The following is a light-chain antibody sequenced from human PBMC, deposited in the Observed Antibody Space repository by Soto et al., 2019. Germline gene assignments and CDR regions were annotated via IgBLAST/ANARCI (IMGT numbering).Light chain of an antibody. CDR1: QSVSSN. V-gene: IGKV3-15*01. J-gene: IGKJ1*01. CDR2: GAS. CDR3: QQYNNWPPWT. Sequence: EIVMTQSPATLSVSPGERATLSCRASQSVSSNLAWFQQKPGQAPRLLIYGASTRATGIPASFSGSGSGTEFTLTNSSLQSEDFAVYYCQQYNNWPPWTFGQGTKVEI.